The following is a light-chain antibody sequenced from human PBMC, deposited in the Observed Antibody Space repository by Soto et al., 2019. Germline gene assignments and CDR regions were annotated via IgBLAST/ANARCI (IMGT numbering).Light chain of an antibody. J-gene: IGKJ1*01. V-gene: IGKV3-20*01. CDR1: QSVTSSY. CDR2: GAS. Sequence: EIVLTQSPGTLSLSPGERATLSCRASQSVTSSYLAWYQQKPGQTPRLLIYGASSRATGIQDRFSGSGSGTDFTLTISRLKPEDSAVYYCQQYGSSPQTFGQGTKVEI. CDR3: QQYGSSPQT.